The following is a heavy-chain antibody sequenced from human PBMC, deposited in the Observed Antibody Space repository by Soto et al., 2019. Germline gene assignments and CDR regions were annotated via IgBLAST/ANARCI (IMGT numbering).Heavy chain of an antibody. CDR3: TTDRPYDYDSSSHDH. CDR2: IKSKTDGGTT. V-gene: IGHV3-15*07. J-gene: IGHJ4*02. Sequence: EVQLVESGGGLVKPGGSLRLSCAASGFTFSNAWMHWVRQAPGKGLEWVGRIKSKTDGGTTDYAAHVKGRFTISRDDSKNTVYLQMNSLKTEDTAVYYCTTDRPYDYDSSSHDHWVQGTLVTVSS. D-gene: IGHD3-22*01. CDR1: GFTFSNAW.